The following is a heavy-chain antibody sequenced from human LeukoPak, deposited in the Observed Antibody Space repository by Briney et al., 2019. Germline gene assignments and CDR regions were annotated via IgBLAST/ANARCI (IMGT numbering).Heavy chain of an antibody. J-gene: IGHJ4*02. CDR1: GYTFTSYA. Sequence: CKASGYTFTSYAMHWVRQAPGQRLEWMGWINAGNGNTKYSQKFQGRVTITRDTSASTAYMELSSLRSEDTAVYYCARVPLRYFDWLPFDYWGQGTLVTVSS. CDR2: INAGNGNT. CDR3: ARVPLRYFDWLPFDY. V-gene: IGHV1-3*01. D-gene: IGHD3-9*01.